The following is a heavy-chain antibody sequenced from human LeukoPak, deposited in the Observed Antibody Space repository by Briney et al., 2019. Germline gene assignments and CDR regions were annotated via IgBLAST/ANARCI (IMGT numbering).Heavy chain of an antibody. V-gene: IGHV1-8*01. CDR1: GYTFTSYD. J-gene: IGHJ5*02. CDR3: ARSAGRSIFGVDNWFDP. CDR2: MNPNSGNT. Sequence: ASVKVSCKASGYTFTSYDINWVRQATGQGLEWMGWMNPNSGNTGYAQRFQGRVTMTRNTSISTAYMELSSLRSEDTAVYYCARSAGRSIFGVDNWFDPWGQGTLVTVSS. D-gene: IGHD3-3*01.